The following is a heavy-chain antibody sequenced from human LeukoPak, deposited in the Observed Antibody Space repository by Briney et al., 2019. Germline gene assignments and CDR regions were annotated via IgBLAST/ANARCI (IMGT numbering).Heavy chain of an antibody. J-gene: IGHJ6*03. V-gene: IGHV1-69*01. CDR2: IIPIFGTA. D-gene: IGHD3-16*02. Sequence: SVKVSCKASGGTFSSYAISWVRQAPGQGLEWMGGIIPIFGTANYAQKFQGRVTITADESTSTAYMELSSLRSEDTAVYYCARAVDDYVWGSYRSDYYMDVWGKGTTVTISS. CDR1: GGTFSSYA. CDR3: ARAVDDYVWGSYRSDYYMDV.